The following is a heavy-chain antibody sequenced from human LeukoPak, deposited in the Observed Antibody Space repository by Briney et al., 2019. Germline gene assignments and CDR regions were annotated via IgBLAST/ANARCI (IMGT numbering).Heavy chain of an antibody. D-gene: IGHD6-13*01. CDR3: AKVTQIGGSWYRDGGPYYFDY. Sequence: GGSLRLSCVASGFTFSSYGMHWVRQAPGKGVEWVAFIRNDGSNKYYADSVKGRFTISRDNSKHTLYLQMNGLRAEDTAVYYCAKVTQIGGSWYRDGGPYYFDYWGQGTLVTVSS. CDR2: IRNDGSNK. V-gene: IGHV3-30*02. CDR1: GFTFSSYG. J-gene: IGHJ4*02.